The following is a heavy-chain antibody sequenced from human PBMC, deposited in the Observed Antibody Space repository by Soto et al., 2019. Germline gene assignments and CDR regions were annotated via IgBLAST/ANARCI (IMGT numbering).Heavy chain of an antibody. J-gene: IGHJ6*02. CDR3: AGGPGGIAARRSHVGYYGMDV. Sequence: QVQLVQSGAEVKKPGSSVKVSCKASGGTFSSYAISWVRQAPGQGLEWMGGIIPIFGTANYAQKFQGRVTITADESTSTAYMELSSLRSEDTAVYYCAGGPGGIAARRSHVGYYGMDVWGQGTTVTVSS. CDR1: GGTFSSYA. CDR2: IIPIFGTA. D-gene: IGHD6-6*01. V-gene: IGHV1-69*01.